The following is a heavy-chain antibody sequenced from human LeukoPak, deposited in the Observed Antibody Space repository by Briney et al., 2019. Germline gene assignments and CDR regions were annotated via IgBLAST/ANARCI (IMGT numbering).Heavy chain of an antibody. CDR3: ARDGVIPYFDY. D-gene: IGHD3-16*02. CDR2: INSDGSST. V-gene: IGHV3-74*01. Sequence: GGSLRLSCAASGFTFSSYWMHWVRQAPGKGLVWVSRINSDGSSTSYADSVKGRFTISRDNAKSTLYLQMNSLRAEDTAVYYCARDGVIPYFDYWGQGTLVTVSS. CDR1: GFTFSSYW. J-gene: IGHJ4*02.